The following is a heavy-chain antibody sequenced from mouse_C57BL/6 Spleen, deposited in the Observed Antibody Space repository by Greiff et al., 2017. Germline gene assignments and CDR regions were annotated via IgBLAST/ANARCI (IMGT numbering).Heavy chain of an antibody. CDR3: ARVYYDYDEGYYFED. CDR2: IYPSDSGT. CDR1: GYTFTSYW. Sequence: QVQLQQPGAELVRPGSSVKLSCKASGYTFTSYWMDWVKQRPGQGLEWIGNIYPSDSGTHYNQKFKDKATLTVDKSSSTAYMQLSSLTSEDSAVYYCARVYYDYDEGYYFEDWGQGTTLTVAS. J-gene: IGHJ2*01. V-gene: IGHV1-61*01. D-gene: IGHD2-4*01.